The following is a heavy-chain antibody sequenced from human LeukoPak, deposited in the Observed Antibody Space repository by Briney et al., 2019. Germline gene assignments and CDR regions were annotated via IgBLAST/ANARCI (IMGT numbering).Heavy chain of an antibody. V-gene: IGHV4-30-4*01. CDR2: IYYSGST. CDR3: ARDEVYYYYGMDV. CDR1: GGSISSGDYY. J-gene: IGHJ6*02. Sequence: SQTLSLTCTVSGGSISSGDYYWSWIRQPPGKGLEWIGYIYYSGSTYYNPSLKSRVTMSVDTSKNQFSLKLSSVTAADTAVYYCARDEVYYYYGMDVWGQGTTVTVSS.